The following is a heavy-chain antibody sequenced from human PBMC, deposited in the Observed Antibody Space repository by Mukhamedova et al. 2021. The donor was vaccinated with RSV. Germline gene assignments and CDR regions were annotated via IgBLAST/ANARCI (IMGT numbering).Heavy chain of an antibody. CDR3: VRNVPSYXLDV. J-gene: IGHJ6*02. Sequence: SMNWVRQAPGKGLEWVSSISPSSNYIYYADSVKGRFTISRDNAKSSLDLQMNSLXADDTSVYYCVRNVPSYXLDVCGEGTXVTFS. CDR1: S. CDR2: ISPSSNYI. D-gene: IGHD1-1*01. V-gene: IGHV3-21*01.